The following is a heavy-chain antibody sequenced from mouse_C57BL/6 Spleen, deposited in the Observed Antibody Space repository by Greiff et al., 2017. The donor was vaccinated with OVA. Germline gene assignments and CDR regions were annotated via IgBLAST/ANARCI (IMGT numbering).Heavy chain of an antibody. Sequence: EVQLVESGGGLVKPGGSLKLSCAASGFTFSSYAMSWVRQTPEKRLEWVATISDGGSYTYYPDNVKGRFTISSDNAKNHLYRQNSHLKSENTVMYYGARDGQLGEGPWLAYWGGGTLVTVSA. CDR2: ISDGGSYT. CDR1: GFTFSSYA. D-gene: IGHD4-1*02. J-gene: IGHJ3*01. V-gene: IGHV5-4*01. CDR3: ARDGQLGEGPWLAY.